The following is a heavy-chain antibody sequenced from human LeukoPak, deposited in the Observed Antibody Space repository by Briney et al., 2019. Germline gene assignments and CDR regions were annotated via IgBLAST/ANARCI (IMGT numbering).Heavy chain of an antibody. CDR2: VSSTGKYI. J-gene: IGHJ4*02. CDR3: ARAYSPPITMAVEAPDY. V-gene: IGHV3-21*06. D-gene: IGHD3-22*01. CDR1: GFTFSSYT. Sequence: PGGSLRLSCAASGFTFSSYTMNWVRRAPGKGLEWVSSVSSTGKYIDYADSVKGRFTISRDNAKNSLYLQMNNPRVDDTAVYYCARAYSPPITMAVEAPDYWGQGALVTVSS.